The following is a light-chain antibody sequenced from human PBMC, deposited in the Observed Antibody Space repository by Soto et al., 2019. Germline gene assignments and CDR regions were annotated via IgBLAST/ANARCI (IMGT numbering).Light chain of an antibody. CDR3: HQYNTWWT. V-gene: IGKV3-15*01. CDR1: QSVSSN. J-gene: IGKJ1*01. Sequence: EIVMTQSPATLSVSPGERATLSCRASQSVSSNLAWYQQKPGQAPRLLISDASTRATGIPARFSGSGSGTEFTLTISSLQSEDFTVYYCHQYNTWWTFGQGTKVEIK. CDR2: DAS.